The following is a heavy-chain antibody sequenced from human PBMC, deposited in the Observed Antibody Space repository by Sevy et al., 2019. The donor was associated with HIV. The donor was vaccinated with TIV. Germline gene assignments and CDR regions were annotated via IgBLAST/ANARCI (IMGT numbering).Heavy chain of an antibody. Sequence: GSLRLSCAASGFTFNTYSLIWVRQTPGKGLEWLSFIGTAAGVTYYADSVKGRFTISRDNAKNSLYLQMNSLRDEDTAVYYCARCPGHYSIDYWGQGTLATVSS. D-gene: IGHD2-21*01. J-gene: IGHJ4*02. CDR1: GFTFNTYS. CDR2: IGTAAGVT. CDR3: ARCPGHYSIDY. V-gene: IGHV3-48*02.